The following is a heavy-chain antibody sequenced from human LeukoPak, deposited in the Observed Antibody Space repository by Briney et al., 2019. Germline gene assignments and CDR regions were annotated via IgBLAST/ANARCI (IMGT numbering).Heavy chain of an antibody. D-gene: IGHD3-16*01. J-gene: IGHJ4*02. CDR2: IKRKTDGETT. Sequence: PGESLRLSCAASGLTFSNAWMSWVRQAPGGGLEWVGRIKRKTDGETTEYVAAVKGRFTISTDDSKNTLYLQMNSLKTEDTGVYYCATASSGLFYWGQGTLVTVSS. CDR1: GLTFSNAW. V-gene: IGHV3-15*01. CDR3: ATASSGLFY.